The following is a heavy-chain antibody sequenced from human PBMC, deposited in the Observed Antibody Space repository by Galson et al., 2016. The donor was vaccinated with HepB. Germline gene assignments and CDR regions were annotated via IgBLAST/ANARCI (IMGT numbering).Heavy chain of an antibody. CDR3: AKDWGLGV. V-gene: IGHV3-30-3*02. Sequence: SLRLSCATSEFTFSIEAMYWVRQAPDKGLEFVAATSYDGETKYYADSVRGRFTISRDNSKNTLYLQMNSLRVEDTALYYCAKDWGLGVWGQGTTVTVSS. CDR2: TSYDGETK. J-gene: IGHJ6*02. CDR1: EFTFSIEA. D-gene: IGHD3-16*01.